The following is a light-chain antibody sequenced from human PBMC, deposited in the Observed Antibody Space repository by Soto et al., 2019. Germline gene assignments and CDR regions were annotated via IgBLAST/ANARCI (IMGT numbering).Light chain of an antibody. Sequence: IQMTQSPSTLSASVGDRVTITCRASHSISDWLAWYQQKPGKAPNLLIYKASTLQTGVPSRFSGSGSGTEFTLTISSLQPDDIATYYCQQYDSYSTWTFDQGTKVEIK. V-gene: IGKV1-5*03. CDR3: QQYDSYSTWT. CDR2: KAS. CDR1: HSISDW. J-gene: IGKJ1*01.